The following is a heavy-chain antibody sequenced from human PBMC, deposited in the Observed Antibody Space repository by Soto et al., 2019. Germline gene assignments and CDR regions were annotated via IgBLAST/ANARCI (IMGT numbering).Heavy chain of an antibody. CDR3: ARAVRFTLLYYYGMDV. V-gene: IGHV1-18*01. D-gene: IGHD4-17*01. Sequence: QVQLVQSGAEVKKPGASVKVSCKASGYTFTSYGISWVRQAPGQGLEWMGWISAYNGNTNYAQKLQGRVTMTTDTSTGTAYMELRSLRSDDTAVYYCARAVRFTLLYYYGMDVWGQGTTVTVSS. CDR2: ISAYNGNT. J-gene: IGHJ6*02. CDR1: GYTFTSYG.